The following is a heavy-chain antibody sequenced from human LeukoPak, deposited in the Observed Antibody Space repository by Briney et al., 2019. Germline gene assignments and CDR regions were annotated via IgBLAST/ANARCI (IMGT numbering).Heavy chain of an antibody. D-gene: IGHD6-6*01. Sequence: AGGSLRLSCAASGFTFDDYGMSWVRQAPGKGLEWVSGINWNGGSTGYADSVKGRFTISRDNAKNTLYLQMNSLSAEDTAVYYCATGLSGYASSLGYWGQGTLVTVSA. CDR2: INWNGGST. J-gene: IGHJ4*02. CDR1: GFTFDDYG. V-gene: IGHV3-20*04. CDR3: ATGLSGYASSLGY.